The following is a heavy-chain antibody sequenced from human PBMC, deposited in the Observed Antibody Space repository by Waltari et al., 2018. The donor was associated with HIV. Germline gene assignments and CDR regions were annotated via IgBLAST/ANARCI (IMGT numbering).Heavy chain of an antibody. D-gene: IGHD1-26*01. CDR3: VRGGSPYSGSYYGSN. CDR2: ISDDGDNK. J-gene: IGHJ4*02. Sequence: QVHLVESGGGAVQPGTSLRLSCAASGFTSSSYAMHWVRPTPDKGVEWVASISDDGDNKYHADSVKGRFIISRDNSNNRLFLEMKSLGFEDTGRYFWVRGGSPYSGSYYGSNWGQGALVSVSS. V-gene: IGHV3-30-3*01. CDR1: GFTSSSYA.